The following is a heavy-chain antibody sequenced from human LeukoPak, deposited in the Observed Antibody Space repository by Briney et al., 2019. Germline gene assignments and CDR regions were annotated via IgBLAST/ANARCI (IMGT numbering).Heavy chain of an antibody. J-gene: IGHJ4*02. CDR3: AKSTYYYDSSGLGDY. CDR1: GFTFSSCG. CDR2: IWYDGSSK. Sequence: PGGSLRLSCAASGFTFSSCGMHWVRQAPGKGLEWVAVIWYDGSSKYYADSVKGRFTISRDNSKNTLYLQMNSLRAEDTAVYYCAKSTYYYDSSGLGDYWGQGTLVTVSS. V-gene: IGHV3-33*06. D-gene: IGHD3-22*01.